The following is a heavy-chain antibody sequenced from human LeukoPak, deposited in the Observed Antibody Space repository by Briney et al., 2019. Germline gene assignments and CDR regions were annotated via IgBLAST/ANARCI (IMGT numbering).Heavy chain of an antibody. CDR2: IYTRGST. V-gene: IGHV4-4*07. J-gene: IGHJ6*02. Sequence: SETLSLTCTVSGGSISSYYWSWIRQPAGKGLEWIGRIYTRGSTNYNPSLKSRVTMSVDTSKNQFSLKLSSVTASDTAVYYCARGGQYGSGSYYTYYYYGMDVWGQGTTVTVSS. CDR3: ARGGQYGSGSYYTYYYYGMDV. CDR1: GGSISSYY. D-gene: IGHD3-10*01.